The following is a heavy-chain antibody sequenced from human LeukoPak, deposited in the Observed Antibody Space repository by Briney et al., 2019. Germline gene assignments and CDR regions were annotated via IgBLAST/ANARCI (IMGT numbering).Heavy chain of an antibody. Sequence: GGSLRLSCAASGFTFSSYAMSWVRQAPGKGLEWVSGISGSGTSTYYADSVKGRFTISRDNSKNTVYVQMNSLRAEDTAMYYCARQGGSSGWYNFNYWGQGILVTVSS. CDR3: ARQGGSSGWYNFNY. CDR2: ISGSGTST. V-gene: IGHV3-23*01. D-gene: IGHD6-19*01. CDR1: GFTFSSYA. J-gene: IGHJ4*02.